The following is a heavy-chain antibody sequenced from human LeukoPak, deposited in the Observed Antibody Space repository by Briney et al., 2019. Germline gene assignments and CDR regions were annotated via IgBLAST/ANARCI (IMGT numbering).Heavy chain of an antibody. CDR3: AKPSSIFGVVSRFDY. V-gene: IGHV3-23*01. J-gene: IGHJ4*02. CDR1: GFTFSSYA. CDR2: ISGSGGST. D-gene: IGHD3-3*01. Sequence: PGRSLRLSCAASGFTFSSYAMSWVRQAPGKGLEWVSAISGSGGSTYYADSVKGRFTISRDNSKNTLYLQMNSLRAEDTAVYYCAKPSSIFGVVSRFDYWGQGTLVAVSS.